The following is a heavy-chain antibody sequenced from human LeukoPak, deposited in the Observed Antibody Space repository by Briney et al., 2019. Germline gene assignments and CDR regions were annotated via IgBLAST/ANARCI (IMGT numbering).Heavy chain of an antibody. CDR2: VSYTGST. CDR3: ASSKTTRLDY. Sequence: PSETLSLTCTVSGGSISSYYWSWIRQPPGKGLEWIGYVSYTGSTNFNPSLKSRVTISVDTSKNQFSLKLSSVTSADMAVYYCASSKTTRLDYWGQGTLVTVSS. D-gene: IGHD4-11*01. J-gene: IGHJ4*02. V-gene: IGHV4-59*01. CDR1: GGSISSYY.